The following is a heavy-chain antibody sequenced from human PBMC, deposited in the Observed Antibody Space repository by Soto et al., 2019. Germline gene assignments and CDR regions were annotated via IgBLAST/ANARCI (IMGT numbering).Heavy chain of an antibody. CDR1: GGPISSGVYY. Sequence: TLSLTCTVSGGPISSGVYYWSWIRQHPGKGLEWIGYIYYSGSTYYNPSLKSRVTISVDTSKNQFSLKLSSVTAADTAVYYCARDTTALARPVGYYYGMDVWGQGTTVTVSS. J-gene: IGHJ6*02. D-gene: IGHD6-6*01. CDR3: ARDTTALARPVGYYYGMDV. V-gene: IGHV4-31*03. CDR2: IYYSGST.